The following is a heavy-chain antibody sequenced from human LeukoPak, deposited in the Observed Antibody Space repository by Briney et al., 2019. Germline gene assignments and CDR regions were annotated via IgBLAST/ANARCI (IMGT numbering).Heavy chain of an antibody. J-gene: IGHJ4*02. Sequence: SETLSLTCTVSAGSISGYYWRWIRQPPGKGLEWIGYIYYSGSTNYNPSLKSRVTMSVDTSKSQFSLKLSSVTAADTAVYYCARRQFYGDSGMDDYWGRGTLVIVSS. D-gene: IGHD4-17*01. V-gene: IGHV4-59*08. CDR2: IYYSGST. CDR1: AGSISGYY. CDR3: ARRQFYGDSGMDDY.